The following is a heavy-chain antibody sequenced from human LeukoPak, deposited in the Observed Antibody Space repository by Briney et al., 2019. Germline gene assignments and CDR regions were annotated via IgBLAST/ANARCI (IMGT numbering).Heavy chain of an antibody. D-gene: IGHD2-2*03. Sequence: PSETLSLTCTVSNGSMTSDSYYWAWVRQPPGKGLEWIGTIFYSGKAYYSASLKSRVTVSLDTSKKNFSLRLSSVTAADTAVYYCARLWIVATWFDAWGQGALVTVSS. CDR1: NGSMTSDSYY. V-gene: IGHV4-39*02. J-gene: IGHJ5*02. CDR2: IFYSGKA. CDR3: ARLWIVATWFDA.